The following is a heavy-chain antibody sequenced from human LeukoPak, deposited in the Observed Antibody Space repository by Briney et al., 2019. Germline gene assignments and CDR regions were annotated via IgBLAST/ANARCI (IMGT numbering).Heavy chain of an antibody. J-gene: IGHJ4*02. Sequence: GGSLRLSCAASGFTFSSYAMNWVRQAPGKGLPWVSTITPSGGSTYYADSVKGRFTISRDNAKNSLYLKMNSLRAEDTAVYYCAANGGPFDFWGQGTLVTVSS. D-gene: IGHD4-23*01. V-gene: IGHV3-23*01. CDR2: ITPSGGST. CDR1: GFTFSSYA. CDR3: AANGGPFDF.